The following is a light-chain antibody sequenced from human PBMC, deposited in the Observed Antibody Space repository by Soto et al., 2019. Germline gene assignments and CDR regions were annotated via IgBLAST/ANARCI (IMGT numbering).Light chain of an antibody. J-gene: IGKJ2*01. V-gene: IGKV3-20*01. CDR1: QSVSASY. Sequence: EIVLTQSPGTLSLSPGARPTLSCRASQSVSASYLAWYQQKPGQAPRLLIYGASSKATGIPDRFSGGGSGTDFTLTISRLEPEDFAVYYCQQYGGSPPEYTFGQGTKLEIK. CDR2: GAS. CDR3: QQYGGSPPEYT.